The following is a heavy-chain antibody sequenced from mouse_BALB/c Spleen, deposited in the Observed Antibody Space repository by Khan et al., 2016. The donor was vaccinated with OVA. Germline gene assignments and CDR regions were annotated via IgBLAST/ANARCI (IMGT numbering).Heavy chain of an antibody. J-gene: IGHJ2*01. V-gene: IGHV5-17*02. CDR3: ATSYFYGYYFDY. CDR1: GFTFSSYG. Sequence: EVRLVESGGGLVQPGGSRKLSCAASGFTFSSYGMHWVRQAPEKGLEWIAYISGDSNNTYYADTVKGRVTIHRDNPKNTLFLQMTSLMSEDTARYYCATSYFYGYYFDYWAPGTPLTVSS. CDR2: ISGDSNNT. D-gene: IGHD1-1*01.